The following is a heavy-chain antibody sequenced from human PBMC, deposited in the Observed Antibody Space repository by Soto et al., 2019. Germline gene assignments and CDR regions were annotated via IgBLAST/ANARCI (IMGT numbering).Heavy chain of an antibody. CDR3: ARGVFLGATLDY. D-gene: IGHD1-26*01. CDR1: GGSVSSGSYY. Sequence: SETLSLTCTVSGGSVSSGSYYWSWIRQPPGKGLEWIGYIYYSGSTNYNPSLKSRVTISVDTSKNQFSLKLSSVTAADTAVYYCARGVFLGATLDYWGQGTLVTSPQ. J-gene: IGHJ4*02. CDR2: IYYSGST. V-gene: IGHV4-61*01.